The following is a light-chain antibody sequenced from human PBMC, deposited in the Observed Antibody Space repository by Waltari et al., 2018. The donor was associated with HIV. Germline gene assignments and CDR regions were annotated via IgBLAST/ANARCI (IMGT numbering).Light chain of an antibody. CDR1: NSNIGPNT. CDR2: SDD. V-gene: IGLV1-44*01. CDR3: GVWDDGLNGPE. J-gene: IGLJ3*02. Sequence: QSVLTQPPSASGPPGQRVPISCSGSNSNIGPNTVSWYQQLPGTAPKLLIYSDDQRPSGVPDLFSGSKSGTSASLAISGLQSEDEADYYCGVWDDGLNGPEFGGGTKLTVL.